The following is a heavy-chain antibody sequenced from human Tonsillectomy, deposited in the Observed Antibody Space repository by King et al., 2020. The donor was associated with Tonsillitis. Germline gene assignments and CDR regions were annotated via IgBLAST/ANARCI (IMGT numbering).Heavy chain of an antibody. CDR1: GYSISSGDY. D-gene: IGHD3-22*01. Sequence: QLQESGPGLVKPSETLSLTCAVSGYSISSGDYWAWIRQPPGKGLEWIGSIYHSGSTYYTPSLKSRVTTSVDTSKNQSSLKLSSVNAADTAVYYCARDDSSGYYYEADAFDIWGQGTMVTVSS. CDR3: ARDDSSGYYYEADAFDI. CDR2: IYHSGST. J-gene: IGHJ3*02. V-gene: IGHV4-38-2*02.